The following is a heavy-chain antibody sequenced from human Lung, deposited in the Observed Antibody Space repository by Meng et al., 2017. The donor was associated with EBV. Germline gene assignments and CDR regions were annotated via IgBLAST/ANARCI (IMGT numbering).Heavy chain of an antibody. CDR3: ARDGTSNWLLNWFDP. J-gene: IGHJ5*02. D-gene: IGHD2-2*01. CDR1: GSTVTSYA. V-gene: IGHV1-3*04. CDR2: INTDSGNT. Sequence: QVQLVQSGAELKKPGASGTISCKASGSTVTSYALHWVRRAPGQGLEWMGWINTDSGNTKYSQKFQGRVTITRDTSATTAYMELWRLSPEDTAAYYCARDGTSNWLLNWFDPWGQGTLVTVSS.